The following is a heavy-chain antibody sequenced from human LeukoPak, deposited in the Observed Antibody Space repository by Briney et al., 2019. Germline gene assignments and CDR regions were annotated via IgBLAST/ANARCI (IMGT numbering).Heavy chain of an antibody. CDR3: AKGLRSDY. CDR2: MNPNSGKR. CDR1: GYIFNNYD. D-gene: IGHD3-16*02. J-gene: IGHJ4*02. Sequence: ASVKVSCKASGYIFNNYDINWVRQATGQGLEWMGLMNPNSGKRVYAQKFQGRVTMTTNSSINTAYMELTSLTSDDTAVYYCAKGLRSDYWGQGTLVTVSS. V-gene: IGHV1-8*01.